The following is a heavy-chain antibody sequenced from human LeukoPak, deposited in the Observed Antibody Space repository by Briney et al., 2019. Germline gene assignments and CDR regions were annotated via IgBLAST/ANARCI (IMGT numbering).Heavy chain of an antibody. Sequence: GRSLRLSCAASGFTFSSYSMNWVSQAPGKGLEWVSYISSSSSTIYYADSVKGRFTISRDNAKNSLYLQMNSLRAEDTAVYYCARAMSTWGGVRNYFDSWGRGALVTVSS. CDR2: ISSSSSTI. J-gene: IGHJ4*02. CDR1: GFTFSSYS. D-gene: IGHD3-16*01. V-gene: IGHV3-48*04. CDR3: ARAMSTWGGVRNYFDS.